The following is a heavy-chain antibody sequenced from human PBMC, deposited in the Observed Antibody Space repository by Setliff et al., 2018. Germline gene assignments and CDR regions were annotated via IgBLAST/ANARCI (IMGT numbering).Heavy chain of an antibody. CDR1: GGSFSGYY. J-gene: IGHJ4*02. CDR2: INHSGST. V-gene: IGHV4-34*01. CDR3: ARVPNFWSGYSDY. Sequence: PSETLSLTCAVYGGSFSGYYWGWIRQSPGKGLEWIGEINHSGSTNYNPSLKSRVTISVDTSKNQFSLKLSSVTAADTAVYYCARVPNFWSGYSDYWGQGTLVTVSS. D-gene: IGHD3-3*01.